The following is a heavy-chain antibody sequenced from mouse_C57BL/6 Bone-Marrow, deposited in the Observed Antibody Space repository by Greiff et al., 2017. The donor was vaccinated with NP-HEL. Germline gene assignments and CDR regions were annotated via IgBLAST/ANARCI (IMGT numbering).Heavy chain of an antibody. J-gene: IGHJ1*03. Sequence: QSGAELVRPGASVKMSCKASGYTFTSYNMHWVKQTPRQGLEWIGAIYPGNGDTSYNQKFKGKATLTVDKSSSTAYMQLSSLTSEDSAVYFCARSVLHYYGSSYWYFDVWGTGTTVTVSS. CDR2: IYPGNGDT. D-gene: IGHD1-1*01. CDR3: ARSVLHYYGSSYWYFDV. V-gene: IGHV1-12*01. CDR1: GYTFTSYN.